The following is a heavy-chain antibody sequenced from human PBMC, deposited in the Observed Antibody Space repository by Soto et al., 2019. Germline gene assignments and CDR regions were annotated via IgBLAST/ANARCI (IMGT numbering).Heavy chain of an antibody. D-gene: IGHD6-6*01. Sequence: GESLKISCKGSGYSFTSYWISWVRQVPGKGLEWMGRIDPSDSYTNYSPSFQGHVTISAGKSISTAYLQWSSLKASDTAMYYCARHRRSSPRYFDYWGQGTLVTVSS. CDR2: IDPSDSYT. V-gene: IGHV5-10-1*01. J-gene: IGHJ4*02. CDR3: ARHRRSSPRYFDY. CDR1: GYSFTSYW.